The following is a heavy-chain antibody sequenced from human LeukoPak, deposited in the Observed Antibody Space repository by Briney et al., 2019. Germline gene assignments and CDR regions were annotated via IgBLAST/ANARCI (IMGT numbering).Heavy chain of an antibody. D-gene: IGHD3-9*01. CDR1: VGTFSSYA. CDR3: AREGAGHYDILTGYYYFDY. J-gene: IGHJ4*02. Sequence: GSSVKVSCKASVGTFSSYAISWVRQAPGQGLEGMGGIIPIFGTANYAQKFQGRVTITAVEYTSTAYMELSGLRSEDTAVYYCAREGAGHYDILTGYYYFDYWGQGTLVTVSS. CDR2: IIPIFGTA. V-gene: IGHV1-69*19.